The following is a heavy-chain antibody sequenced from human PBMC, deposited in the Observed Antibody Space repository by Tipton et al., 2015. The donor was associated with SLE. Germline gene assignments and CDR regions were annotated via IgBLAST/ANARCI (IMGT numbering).Heavy chain of an antibody. CDR1: GYSISSGYY. J-gene: IGHJ4*02. CDR2: IYHSGST. V-gene: IGHV4-38-2*02. Sequence: PGLVKPSETLSLTCTVSGYSISSGYYWGWIRQPPGKGLEWIGSIYHSGSTYYNPSLKSRVTISVDTSKNQFSLKLSSVTAADTAVYYCARGPEQWLVNPHYFDYWGQGTLVTVSS. D-gene: IGHD6-19*01. CDR3: ARGPEQWLVNPHYFDY.